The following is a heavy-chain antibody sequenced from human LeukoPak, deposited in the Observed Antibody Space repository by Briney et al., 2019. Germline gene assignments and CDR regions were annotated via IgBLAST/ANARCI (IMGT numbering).Heavy chain of an antibody. CDR3: ATTYRVLFDY. CDR1: GYTFTHYA. Sequence: ASVKVSCKASGYTFTHYAVHWVRQAPGQRLEWMGWINTDNGNTKYSQKFQGRVTITRDTSASTAYMELRSLRSEDTAVYYCATTYRVLFDYWGQGTLVTVSS. V-gene: IGHV1-3*04. CDR2: INTDNGNT. J-gene: IGHJ4*02. D-gene: IGHD1-14*01.